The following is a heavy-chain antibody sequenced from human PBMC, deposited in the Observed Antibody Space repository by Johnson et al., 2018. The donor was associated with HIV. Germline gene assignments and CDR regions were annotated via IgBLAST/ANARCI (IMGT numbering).Heavy chain of an antibody. CDR2: ISYDGSSK. D-gene: IGHD6-19*01. Sequence: QVQLVESGGGVVQPGRSLRLSCAASGFTFSSYAMHWVRQAPGKGLEWVAVISYDGSSKNYGDSVKGRSTISRENSKNMLYLQMNSLRAEDTALYYCAREVSSGRYGVDAFDIWGQGTMVTVSS. V-gene: IGHV3-30*04. CDR1: GFTFSSYA. CDR3: AREVSSGRYGVDAFDI. J-gene: IGHJ3*02.